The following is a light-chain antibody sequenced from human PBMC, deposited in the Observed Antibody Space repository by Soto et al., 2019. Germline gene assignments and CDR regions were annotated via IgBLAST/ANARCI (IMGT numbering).Light chain of an antibody. CDR3: TSGTTSTTMI. J-gene: IGLJ2*01. V-gene: IGLV2-14*03. CDR1: SSDIGAYNF. Sequence: QSALTQPASVSGSPGQSITISCTGTSSDIGAYNFVSWYHQHPGKAPKLMLYDVNIRPSGVSNRFSGAKSGNTASLTISGLQAEDEADYYCTSGTTSTTMIFGGGTKLTVL. CDR2: DVN.